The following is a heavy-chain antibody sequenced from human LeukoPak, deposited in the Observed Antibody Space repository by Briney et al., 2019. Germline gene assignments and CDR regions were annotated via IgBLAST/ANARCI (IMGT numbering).Heavy chain of an antibody. Sequence: GASVKVSCKASGYTFTSYYMHWVRQAPGQGLEWMGIINPSGGSTSYAQKFQGRVTMTRDTSTSTVYMELSSLRAEDTAVYYCARFGPLTLWFGELFPQPFDYWGQGTLVTVSS. CDR3: ARFGPLTLWFGELFPQPFDY. CDR1: GYTFTSYY. D-gene: IGHD3-10*01. CDR2: INPSGGST. J-gene: IGHJ4*02. V-gene: IGHV1-46*01.